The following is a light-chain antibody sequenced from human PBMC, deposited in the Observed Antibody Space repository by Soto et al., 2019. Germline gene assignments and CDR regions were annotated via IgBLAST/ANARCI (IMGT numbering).Light chain of an antibody. J-gene: IGLJ2*01. CDR1: SSGVGGYNY. CDR2: DVT. CDR3: SSYTVSTIVV. Sequence: QSVLTQPASVSGSPGQSITISCTGTSSGVGGYNYVSWYQQHPRKAPKLMIYDVTNRPSGVSNRFSGAKSGNTASLTISSRQAEYESDYYCSSYTVSTIVVFCGGTKLTVL. V-gene: IGLV2-14*01.